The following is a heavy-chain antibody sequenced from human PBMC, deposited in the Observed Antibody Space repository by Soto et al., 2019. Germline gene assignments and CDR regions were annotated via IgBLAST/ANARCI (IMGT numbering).Heavy chain of an antibody. CDR2: INPNSGGT. V-gene: IGHV1-2*04. Sequence: QVQLVQSGAEVKKPGASVKVSCKVSGYTFTGYYMHWVRQAPGQGLEWMGWINPNSGGTNYAQKFQGWVTMTRDTSISTAYMELSRLRSDDTAVYYCARDSITIFGVVTYYFDYWGQGTLVTVSS. CDR3: ARDSITIFGVVTYYFDY. D-gene: IGHD3-3*01. J-gene: IGHJ4*02. CDR1: GYTFTGYY.